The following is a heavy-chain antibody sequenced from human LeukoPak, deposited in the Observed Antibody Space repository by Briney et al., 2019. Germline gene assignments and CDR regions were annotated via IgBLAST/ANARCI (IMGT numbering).Heavy chain of an antibody. V-gene: IGHV1-3*01. Sequence: ASVKVSCKASGYTFTSYGISWVRQAPGQRLEWMGWINAGNGNTKYSQKFQGRVTITRDTSASTAYMELSSLRSEDTAVYYCARGAPAVVTAIPHYFDYWGQGTLVTVSS. CDR1: GYTFTSYG. CDR3: ARGAPAVVTAIPHYFDY. J-gene: IGHJ4*02. CDR2: INAGNGNT. D-gene: IGHD2-21*02.